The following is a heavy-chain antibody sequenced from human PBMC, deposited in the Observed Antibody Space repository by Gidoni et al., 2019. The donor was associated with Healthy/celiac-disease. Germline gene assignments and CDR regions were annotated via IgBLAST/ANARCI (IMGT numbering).Heavy chain of an antibody. CDR2: ISSSGSTI. D-gene: IGHD1-26*01. CDR1: GFTFSDSY. CDR3: ARRCYSGAVGY. V-gene: IGHV3-11*01. J-gene: IGHJ4*02. Sequence: QVQLVESGGGLVKPGGSLRLSCSASGFTFSDSYMSWIRQAPGKGLAWVSYISSSGSTIYYADPVKGRFTISRDNAKNSLYLQMNSLRAEDTAVYYWARRCYSGAVGYWGQGTLVTVSS.